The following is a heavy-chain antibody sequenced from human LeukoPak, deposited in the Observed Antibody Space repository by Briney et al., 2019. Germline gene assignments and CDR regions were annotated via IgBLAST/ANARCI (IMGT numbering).Heavy chain of an antibody. D-gene: IGHD6-13*01. CDR2: INSDGSST. V-gene: IGHV3-74*01. J-gene: IGHJ4*02. Sequence: GGSLRLSCAASGFTFSSYWMHWVRQAPGKGLVWVSRINSDGSSTSYADSVKGRFTISRDNAKKSLYLQMNSLRAEDTAVYYCASPPKYSGSWYFSHFDYWGQGTLVTVSS. CDR1: GFTFSSYW. CDR3: ASPPKYSGSWYFSHFDY.